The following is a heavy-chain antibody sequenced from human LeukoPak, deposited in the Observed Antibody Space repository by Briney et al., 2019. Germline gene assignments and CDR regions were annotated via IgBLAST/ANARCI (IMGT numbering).Heavy chain of an antibody. Sequence: GGSLRLSCAASGFTFSSYSMNWVRQAPGKGLEWVSYISSSSSTIYYADSVKGRFTISRDNAKNSLYLQMNSLGAEDTAVYYCAREEVGWFGEFHFDYWGQGTLVTVSS. J-gene: IGHJ4*02. CDR3: AREEVGWFGEFHFDY. D-gene: IGHD3-10*01. CDR1: GFTFSSYS. V-gene: IGHV3-48*01. CDR2: ISSSSSTI.